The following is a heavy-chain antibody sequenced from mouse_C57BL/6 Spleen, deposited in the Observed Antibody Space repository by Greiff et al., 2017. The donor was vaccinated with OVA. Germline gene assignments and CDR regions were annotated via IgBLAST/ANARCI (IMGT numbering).Heavy chain of an antibody. Sequence: DVMLVESGGGLVQPGGSMKLSCAASGFTFSYAWMDWVRQSPEKGLEWVAEIRNKANNHATYYAESVKGRFTISRDDSKSSVYLQMNSLRAEDTGIYYCTLTGTRYYFDYWGQGTTLTVSS. D-gene: IGHD4-1*01. CDR2: IRNKANNHAT. J-gene: IGHJ2*01. CDR3: TLTGTRYYFDY. CDR1: GFTFSYAW. V-gene: IGHV6-6*01.